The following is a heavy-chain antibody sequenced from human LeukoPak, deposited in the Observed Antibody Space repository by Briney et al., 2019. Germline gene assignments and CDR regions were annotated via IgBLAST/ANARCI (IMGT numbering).Heavy chain of an antibody. CDR3: ARAGMVLWFGEVDNWFDP. V-gene: IGHV1-2*04. CDR1: GYTFTGYY. Sequence: GASVKVSCKASGYTFTGYYMHWVRQAPGQGLEWMGWINPNSGGTNYAQKFQGWVTMTRDTSISTAYMELSRLRSDDTAVYYCARAGMVLWFGEVDNWFDPWGQGTLVTVSS. D-gene: IGHD3-10*01. J-gene: IGHJ5*02. CDR2: INPNSGGT.